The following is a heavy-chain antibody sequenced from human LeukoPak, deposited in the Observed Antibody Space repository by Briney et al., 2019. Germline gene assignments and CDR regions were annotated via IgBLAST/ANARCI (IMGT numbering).Heavy chain of an antibody. V-gene: IGHV1-18*01. D-gene: IGHD6-13*01. Sequence: GASVKVSCKASGYTCTSYGISWVRQAPGQGLEWMGWISAYNGNTNYAQKLQGRVTMTTDTSTSTAYMELRSLRSDDTAVYYCARGQQGSSWYDLDYWGQGTLVTVSS. CDR1: GYTCTSYG. CDR3: ARGQQGSSWYDLDY. J-gene: IGHJ4*02. CDR2: ISAYNGNT.